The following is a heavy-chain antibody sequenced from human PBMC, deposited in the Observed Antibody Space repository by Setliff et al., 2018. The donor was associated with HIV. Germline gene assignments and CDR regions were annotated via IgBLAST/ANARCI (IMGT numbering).Heavy chain of an antibody. CDR2: IYYSGNT. V-gene: IGHV4-39*02. Sequence: PSETLSLTCIVSGVSTSSSSYYWGWIRQPPGKGLEWIGYIYYSGNTYYNPSLKSRVTISVDTSHNHFSLRLSSVTAADTAVYYCARDWNHYFYYMDVWGKGTTVTVSS. D-gene: IGHD1-1*01. CDR1: GVSTSSSSYY. CDR3: ARDWNHYFYYMDV. J-gene: IGHJ6*03.